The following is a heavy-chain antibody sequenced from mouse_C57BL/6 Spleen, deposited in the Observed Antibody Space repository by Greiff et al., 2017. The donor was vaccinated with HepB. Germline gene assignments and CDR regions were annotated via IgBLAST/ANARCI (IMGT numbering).Heavy chain of an antibody. J-gene: IGHJ3*01. V-gene: IGHV5-17*01. CDR1: GFTFSDYG. CDR3: ARPGLYYGPFAY. D-gene: IGHD1-1*01. Sequence: DVKLVESGGGLVKPGGSLKLSCAASGFTFSDYGMHWVRQAPEKGLEWVAYISSGSSTIYYADTVKGRFTISRDNAKNTLFLQMTSLRSEDTAMYYCARPGLYYGPFAYWGQGTLVTVSA. CDR2: ISSGSSTI.